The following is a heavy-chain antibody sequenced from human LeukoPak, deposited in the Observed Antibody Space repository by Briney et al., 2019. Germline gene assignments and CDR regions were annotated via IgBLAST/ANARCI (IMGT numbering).Heavy chain of an antibody. CDR2: IYYSGRT. CDR3: ARGDLGYGDYGSYYLLPSFDY. Sequence: SETLSLTCTVSGGSISSTIYYWGWVRQPPGKGLEWIGSIYYSGRTNYNPSLKSRVTISMDTSKNQFSLKLSSVTAADTAVYYCARGDLGYGDYGSYYLLPSFDYWGQGTLVTVSS. V-gene: IGHV4-39*07. D-gene: IGHD4-17*01. CDR1: GGSISSTIYY. J-gene: IGHJ4*02.